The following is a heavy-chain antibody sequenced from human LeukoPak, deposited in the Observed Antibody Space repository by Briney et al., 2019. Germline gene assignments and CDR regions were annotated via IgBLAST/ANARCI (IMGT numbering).Heavy chain of an antibody. CDR3: ATRPGIAVAGFDH. D-gene: IGHD6-19*01. CDR1: GYTFTSYA. Sequence: ASVKVSCKASGYTFTSYAMHWVRQAPGQRLEWMGWINAGNGNTKYSQKFQGRVTITRDTSASTAYMEVSSLRSEDTAVYYCATRPGIAVAGFDHWGQGTLVTVSS. V-gene: IGHV1-3*01. J-gene: IGHJ4*02. CDR2: INAGNGNT.